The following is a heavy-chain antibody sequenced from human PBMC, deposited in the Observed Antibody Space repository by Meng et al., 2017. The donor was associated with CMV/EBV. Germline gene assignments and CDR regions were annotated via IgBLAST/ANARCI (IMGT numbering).Heavy chain of an antibody. D-gene: IGHD3-10*01. V-gene: IGHV3-23*05. CDR2: TNNRGSST. CDR3: AKGRGGAGTSYFDS. Sequence: GGSLRLSCAASGFTFGDYGMSWVRQAPGKGLEWVSSTNNRGSSTSYADSVKGRLTISRDNSNNTLYVQMNSLTVEDTAVYYCAKGRGGAGTSYFDSWGQGTLVTVSS. CDR1: GFTFGDYG. J-gene: IGHJ4*02.